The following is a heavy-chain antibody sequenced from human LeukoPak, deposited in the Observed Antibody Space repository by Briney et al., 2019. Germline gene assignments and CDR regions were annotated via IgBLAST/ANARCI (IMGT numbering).Heavy chain of an antibody. Sequence: GGSLRLSCAGSGFSFSIYSMNWVRQAPGKGLEWVSSISSSSSSIYYADPLKGRFTISRDNAKDSLYLQMNSLGDEDTAVYYCARGPHCSSTSCYVTGAFDVWGQGTMVTVSS. CDR1: GFSFSIYS. D-gene: IGHD2-2*01. CDR2: ISSSSSSI. V-gene: IGHV3-21*01. J-gene: IGHJ3*01. CDR3: ARGPHCSSTSCYVTGAFDV.